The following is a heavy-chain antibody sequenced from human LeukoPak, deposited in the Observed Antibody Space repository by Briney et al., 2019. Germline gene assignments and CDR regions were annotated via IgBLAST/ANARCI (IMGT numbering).Heavy chain of an antibody. CDR1: GFTFDDYA. Sequence: PGGSLRLSCAASGFTFDDYAMHWVRQAPGKGPEWVSGISWNSGSIGYADSVKGRFTISRDNAKNSLYLQMNSLRAEDTALYYCANSMYSSSSEYFQHWGQGTLATVSS. CDR3: ANSMYSSSSEYFQH. J-gene: IGHJ1*01. CDR2: ISWNSGSI. V-gene: IGHV3-9*01. D-gene: IGHD6-13*01.